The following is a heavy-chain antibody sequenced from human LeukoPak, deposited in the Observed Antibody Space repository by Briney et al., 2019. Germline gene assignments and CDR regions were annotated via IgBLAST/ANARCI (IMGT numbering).Heavy chain of an antibody. D-gene: IGHD6-6*01. V-gene: IGHV1-18*01. J-gene: IGHJ2*01. CDR3: ARFPYSSWDWYFDL. CDR2: ISAYNGNT. CDR1: GGTFSSYA. Sequence: EASVKVSCKASGGTFSSYAISWVRQAPGQGLEWMGWISAYNGNTNYAQKLQGRVTMTTDTSTSTAYMELRSLRSDDTAVYYCARFPYSSWDWYFDLWGRGTLVTVSS.